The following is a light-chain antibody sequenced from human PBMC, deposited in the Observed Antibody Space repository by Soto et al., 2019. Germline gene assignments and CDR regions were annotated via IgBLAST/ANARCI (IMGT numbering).Light chain of an antibody. J-gene: IGKJ1*01. CDR1: QDIHVF. CDR3: QQYSNFAT. Sequence: DIQLTQSPSFLSASEGDRVTITCRASQDIHVFLALYQHKPGKAPRLLIDSASTLQSGVPSRFSGSRSGTEFTLTISGLQPDDFATYYCQQYSNFATFGQGTKVDI. CDR2: SAS. V-gene: IGKV1-9*01.